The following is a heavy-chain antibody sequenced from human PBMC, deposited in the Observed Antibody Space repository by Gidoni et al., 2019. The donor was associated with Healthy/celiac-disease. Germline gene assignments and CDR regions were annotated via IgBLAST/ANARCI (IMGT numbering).Heavy chain of an antibody. Sequence: QAQPQPWGAGLSKHSVTLSLTRAVYGGSFIGYYWRWMRQPPGKGLAWIGEINHRGSTNYNPSLKSRLTISEDTSNNKFTLKLGSVTAADAAVYYCAKRHAPLTRNYCYYRDVWGKGTTGTVSS. CDR1: GGSFIGYY. CDR3: AKRHAPLTRNYCYYRDV. D-gene: IGHD1-20*01. J-gene: IGHJ6*03. CDR2: INHRGST. V-gene: IGHV4-34*01.